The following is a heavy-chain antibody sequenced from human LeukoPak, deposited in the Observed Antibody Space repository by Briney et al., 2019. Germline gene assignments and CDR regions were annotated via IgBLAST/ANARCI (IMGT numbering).Heavy chain of an antibody. J-gene: IGHJ4*02. D-gene: IGHD3-22*01. Sequence: GASVKVSCKASGGTFSRFTISWVRQAPGQGFEWMGGITPIFGTANFAQKFQGRVSITAGESTSTAFMELSSLRSEDTAVYYCAREWGLESSGYYYAYWGQGTLVTVSS. V-gene: IGHV1-69*13. CDR3: AREWGLESSGYYYAY. CDR2: ITPIFGTA. CDR1: GGTFSRFT.